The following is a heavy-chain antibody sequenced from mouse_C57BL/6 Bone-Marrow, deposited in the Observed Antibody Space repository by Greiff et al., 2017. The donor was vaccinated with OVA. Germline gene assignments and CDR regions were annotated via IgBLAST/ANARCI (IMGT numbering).Heavy chain of an antibody. CDR2: ISSGSSTI. CDR1: GFTFSDYG. CDR3: ARMAVVATDAMDY. V-gene: IGHV5-17*01. J-gene: IGHJ4*01. Sequence: EVKLMESGGGLVKPGGSLKLSCAASGFTFSDYGMHWVRQAPEKGLEWVAYISSGSSTIYYADTVKGRFTISRDNAKNTLFLQMTSLRSEDTAMYYCARMAVVATDAMDYWGQGTSVTVSS. D-gene: IGHD1-1*01.